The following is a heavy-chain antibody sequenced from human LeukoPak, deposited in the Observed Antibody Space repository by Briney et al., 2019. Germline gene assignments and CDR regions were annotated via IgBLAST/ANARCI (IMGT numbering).Heavy chain of an antibody. CDR1: GFTFSSYA. V-gene: IGHV3-30*04. CDR2: ISYDGSNK. Sequence: GGSLRLSCAASGFTFSSYAMHWVRQAPGKGLEWVAVISYDGSNKYYADSVKGRFTISRDNSKNTLYLQMNSLRAEDTAVYYCAREGYYDSSGYSDWGQGTLVTVSS. J-gene: IGHJ4*02. D-gene: IGHD3-22*01. CDR3: AREGYYDSSGYSD.